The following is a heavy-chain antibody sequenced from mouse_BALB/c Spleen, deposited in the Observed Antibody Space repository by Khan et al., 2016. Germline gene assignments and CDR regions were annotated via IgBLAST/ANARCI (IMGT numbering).Heavy chain of an antibody. Sequence: EVELVESGGGLVKPGGSLKLSCPAPGFTFSRYAMSWVRQTPEKRLVWVASISSGGSTYYPDSVKGRFTISRDNAQNILNLQLCSQRSEDTAMYYCAREDYGNCGDYFDYWVQGTTLTVSS. CDR2: ISSGGST. CDR1: GFTFSRYA. J-gene: IGHJ2*01. D-gene: IGHD2-1*01. V-gene: IGHV5-6-5*01. CDR3: AREDYGNCGDYFDY.